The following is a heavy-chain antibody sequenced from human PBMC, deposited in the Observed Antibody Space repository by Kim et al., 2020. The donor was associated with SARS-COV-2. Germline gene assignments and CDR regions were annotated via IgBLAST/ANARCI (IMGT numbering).Heavy chain of an antibody. CDR3: ARGGRQWLVHPHYGYFDL. J-gene: IGHJ2*01. CDR1: GGSFSGYY. CDR2: INHSGST. Sequence: SETLSLTCAVYGGSFSGYYWSWIRQPPGKWLEWIGEINHSGSTNYNPSLKSRVTISVDTSKKQFSLKRSSVTAEDTAVYYCARGGRQWLVHPHYGYFDLWGRGTLVTVS. D-gene: IGHD6-19*01. V-gene: IGHV4-34*01.